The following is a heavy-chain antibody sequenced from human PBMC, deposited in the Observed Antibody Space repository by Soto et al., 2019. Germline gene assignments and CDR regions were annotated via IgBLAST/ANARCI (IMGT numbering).Heavy chain of an antibody. D-gene: IGHD5-12*01. CDR1: GDTFSRHY. V-gene: IGHV1-46*03. CDR3: ASDYRAYERHHRFDN. J-gene: IGHJ3*02. Sequence: QEQLVQSGAEVKKPGASVTISCKASGDTFSRHYIHWVRQAPGQGLVWLGVINPTGASTSYVEKFRVRVTVTRDTSMSTISMELRSLRSEDTAVYFGASDYRAYERHHRFDNWGQGTMVTVSS. CDR2: INPTGAST.